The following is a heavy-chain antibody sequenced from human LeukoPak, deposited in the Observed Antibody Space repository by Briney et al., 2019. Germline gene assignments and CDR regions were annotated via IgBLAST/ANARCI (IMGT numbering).Heavy chain of an antibody. CDR2: ISSSGSTI. D-gene: IGHD1-14*01. V-gene: IGHV3-11*01. CDR3: ARVVAEPEPYYYYYGMDV. CDR1: GFTFSDYY. J-gene: IGHJ6*02. Sequence: GGSLRLSCAASGFTFSDYYMSWIRQAPGKVLEWVSYISSSGSTIYYADSVKGRFTISRDNAKNSLYLQMNSLRAEDTAVYYCARVVAEPEPYYYYYGMDVWGQGTTVTVSS.